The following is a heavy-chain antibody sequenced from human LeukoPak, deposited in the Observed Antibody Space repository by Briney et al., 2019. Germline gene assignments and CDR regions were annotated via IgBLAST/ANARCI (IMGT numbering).Heavy chain of an antibody. CDR1: GFTISSNY. D-gene: IGHD3-22*01. V-gene: IGHV3-66*01. CDR2: IYSGGST. CDR3: AKDGKMPDSSGYYVFRGY. J-gene: IGHJ4*02. Sequence: GGSLRLSCAASGFTISSNYMSWVRQAPGKGLEWVSVIYSGGSTYYADSVKGRFTISRDNSKNTLYLQMNSLRAEDTAVYYCAKDGKMPDSSGYYVFRGYWGQGTLVTVSS.